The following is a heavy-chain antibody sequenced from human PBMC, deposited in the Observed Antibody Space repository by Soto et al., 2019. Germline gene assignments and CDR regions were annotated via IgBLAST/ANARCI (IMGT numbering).Heavy chain of an antibody. CDR2: FSGSGGST. Sequence: PGGSLRLSCAASGFTFSSYAMNWVRQAPGKGLEWVSAFSGSGGSTYYADSVKGRFTISRDNSKNTLYLQMNSLRAEDTAAYYCVKNGYRYFDYWGQGTLVTVSS. J-gene: IGHJ4*02. V-gene: IGHV3-23*01. CDR3: VKNGYRYFDY. CDR1: GFTFSSYA. D-gene: IGHD3-22*01.